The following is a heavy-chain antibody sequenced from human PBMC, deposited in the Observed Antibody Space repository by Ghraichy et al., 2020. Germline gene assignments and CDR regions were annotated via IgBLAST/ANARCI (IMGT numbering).Heavy chain of an antibody. Sequence: GSLRLSCAASGFTFSTYAMSWVRQAPGKGLEWVSTIGGRGDRTYYVDSVKGRFTISRDNVKNTLYMQLNSLRAEDTAVYYCAKEILPGYFDYWGQGTLVTVSS. CDR2: IGGRGDRT. J-gene: IGHJ4*02. CDR3: AKEILPGYFDY. CDR1: GFTFSTYA. V-gene: IGHV3-23*01.